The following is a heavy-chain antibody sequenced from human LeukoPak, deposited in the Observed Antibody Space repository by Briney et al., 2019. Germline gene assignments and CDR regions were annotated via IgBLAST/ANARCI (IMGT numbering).Heavy chain of an antibody. V-gene: IGHV3-30*02. CDR3: ARANMVRGVGSFFDRNWFDP. CDR1: GFTFSSYG. Sequence: GSLRLSCAASGFTFSSYGMHWVRQAPGKGLEWVAFIRSDGSNKYYADSVKGRFTISRDNSKNTPYLQMNSLRAEDTAVYYCARANMVRGVGSFFDRNWFDPWGQGTLVTVSS. CDR2: IRSDGSNK. D-gene: IGHD3-10*01. J-gene: IGHJ5*02.